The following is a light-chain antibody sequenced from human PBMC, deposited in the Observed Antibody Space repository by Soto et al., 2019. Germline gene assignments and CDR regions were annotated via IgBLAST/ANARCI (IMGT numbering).Light chain of an antibody. CDR2: EVS. CDR1: SSDVGGYNY. CDR3: SSYTTSSTYV. V-gene: IGLV2-14*01. Sequence: QSVLTQPASVSGSPGQSITIACTGTSSDVGGYNYVSWYQHHPGKAPKLMIYEVSNRPSGVSNRFSGSKSGDTASLTISGLPAEDEADYYCSSYTTSSTYVFGTGTKVTVL. J-gene: IGLJ1*01.